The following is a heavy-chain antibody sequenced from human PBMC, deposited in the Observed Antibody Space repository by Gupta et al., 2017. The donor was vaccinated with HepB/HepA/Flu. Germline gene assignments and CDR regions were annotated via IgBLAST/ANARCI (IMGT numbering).Heavy chain of an antibody. V-gene: IGHV3-33*01. CDR2: IWYDAINK. Sequence: QVQLVESGGGVVQPGRSLRLSCTASGFTFSRYGMHWVRQAPGKGLEWVAVIWYDAINKYYADSVKGRFTISRDNSKNTLYLQMNSLRAEDTAIYYCARDRYSGSYALGYWGQGTLVTVSS. CDR1: GFTFSRYG. D-gene: IGHD1-26*01. J-gene: IGHJ4*02. CDR3: ARDRYSGSYALGY.